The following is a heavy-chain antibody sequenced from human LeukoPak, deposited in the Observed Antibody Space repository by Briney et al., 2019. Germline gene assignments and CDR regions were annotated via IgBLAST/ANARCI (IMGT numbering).Heavy chain of an antibody. CDR2: MNPNSGNT. J-gene: IGHJ4*02. Sequence: GASVKVSCKASGYTFTSYDINGVRQAPGQGLEWMGWMNPNSGNTGYAQKFQGRVTMTRNTSISTAYMELSSLRSEDTAVYYCAKDSGRYSSGWYWGQGTLVTVSS. D-gene: IGHD6-19*01. V-gene: IGHV1-8*01. CDR3: AKDSGRYSSGWY. CDR1: GYTFTSYD.